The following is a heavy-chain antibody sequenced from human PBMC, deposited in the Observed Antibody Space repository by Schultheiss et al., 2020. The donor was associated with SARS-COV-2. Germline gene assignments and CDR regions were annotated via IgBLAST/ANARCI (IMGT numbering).Heavy chain of an antibody. CDR1: GGSISSYY. CDR3: ARGPAPYSDFWSDSYTGWFDP. Sequence: SETLSLTCTVSGGSISSYYWSWIRQPAGKGLEWIGEINYSGSTNYDPSLKSRVTISLDTSKNHFSLKLTSVTAADTAVYYCARGPAPYSDFWSDSYTGWFDPWGQGTLVTVSS. D-gene: IGHD3-3*01. J-gene: IGHJ5*02. CDR2: INYSGST. V-gene: IGHV4-59*12.